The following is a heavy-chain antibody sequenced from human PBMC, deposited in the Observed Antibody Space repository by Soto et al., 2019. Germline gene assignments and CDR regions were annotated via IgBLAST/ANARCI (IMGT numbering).Heavy chain of an antibody. CDR2: IKPDGSEK. J-gene: IGHJ6*02. Sequence: EVQLVESGGGLVQPGGSLRLSCAASGFTFSSYWMSWVRQAPGKGLEWVANIKPDGSEKYYVDSVKGRFTISRDNAKNALYLQMNSLRAEDTAVYYCARANGKMGRDVWGQGTTVTVSS. CDR3: ARANGKMGRDV. CDR1: GFTFSSYW. D-gene: IGHD1-26*01. V-gene: IGHV3-7*03.